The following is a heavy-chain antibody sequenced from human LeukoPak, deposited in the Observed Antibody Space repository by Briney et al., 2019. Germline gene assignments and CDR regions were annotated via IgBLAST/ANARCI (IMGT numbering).Heavy chain of an antibody. J-gene: IGHJ4*02. CDR3: AKVAKYYYGSETYYFFEH. CDR1: GFTFTTYW. D-gene: IGHD3-10*01. V-gene: IGHV3-7*01. CDR2: RKQDGTEK. Sequence: PGGPLRLFCAASGFTFTTYWMSWVRQAPGRGLEWVANRKQDGTEKYYVDSVKGRFTISRDNAKNSLYLQMNSLRVEDTAVYYCAKVAKYYYGSETYYFFEHWGQGTPVTASS.